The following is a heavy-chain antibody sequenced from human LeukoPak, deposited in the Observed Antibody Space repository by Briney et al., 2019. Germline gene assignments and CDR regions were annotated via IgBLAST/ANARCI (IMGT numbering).Heavy chain of an antibody. CDR2: ITRNGATA. Sequence: RSGGSLRLSCAASGFTFSTYIMNWVRQTPGKGLEWVSGITRNGATAGYADSVKGRFTISRDNAKNSLYLQMNSLRVEDTALYFCARGGSFNNYWGQGTLVTVSA. D-gene: IGHD3-10*01. CDR3: ARGGSFNNY. V-gene: IGHV3-20*04. CDR1: GFTFSTYI. J-gene: IGHJ4*02.